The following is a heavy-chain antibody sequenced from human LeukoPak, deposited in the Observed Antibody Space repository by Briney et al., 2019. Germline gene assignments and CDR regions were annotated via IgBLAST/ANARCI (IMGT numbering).Heavy chain of an antibody. D-gene: IGHD3-22*01. CDR1: GYAFTDYY. CDR2: INVNTGYT. CDR3: ASDEFSDSRGYYAAPLDH. Sequence: RASVKVSCKASGYAFTDYYIHWVRQAPGQGLEWMGWINVNTGYTKSAQKFKGRVTMTRDTSITTGYMELSRLKSDDTAVYYCASDEFSDSRGYYAAPLDHWGQGTLVSVSS. J-gene: IGHJ4*02. V-gene: IGHV1-2*02.